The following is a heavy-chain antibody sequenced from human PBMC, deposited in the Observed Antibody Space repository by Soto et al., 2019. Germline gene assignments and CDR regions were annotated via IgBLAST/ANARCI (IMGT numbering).Heavy chain of an antibody. V-gene: IGHV3-23*01. J-gene: IGHJ4*02. CDR1: GFTFTSNG. Sequence: GALRLSCAAPGFTFTSNGMSWVRQAPGKGLQWVSGISGSDGVTYYADSVKGRFTLARDTSKNTLCLQMNSLRAEDTAVYYCTWRSGEYYDYWGQGTLVTVSS. CDR3: TWRSGEYYDY. CDR2: ISGSDGVT. D-gene: IGHD3-22*01.